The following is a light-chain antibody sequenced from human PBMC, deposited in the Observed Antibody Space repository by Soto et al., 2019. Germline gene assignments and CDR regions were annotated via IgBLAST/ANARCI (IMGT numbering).Light chain of an antibody. J-gene: IGLJ1*01. Sequence: SALTPPASVSGSPGQSITISCTGTSSDFGGYNYVSWYQQHPGKAPKLMIYEVSNRPSRVSNRFSGSKSGNTASLTISGLQAEDEADYYCSSYTRSSTSYVFGTGTKVTV. CDR1: SSDFGGYNY. CDR3: SSYTRSSTSYV. V-gene: IGLV2-14*01. CDR2: EVS.